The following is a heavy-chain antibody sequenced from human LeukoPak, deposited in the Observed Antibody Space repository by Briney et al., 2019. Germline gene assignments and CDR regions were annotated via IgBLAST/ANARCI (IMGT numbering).Heavy chain of an antibody. CDR1: GVSRSSAY. CDR2: VSYGGNT. Sequence: PSETLSLTCTVSGVSRSSAYWSWIRQPPGKGLEWIGYVSYGGNTNYNPSLKSRVTISVDTSKNQFSLKLSSVTAADTAVYYCARGLQWDLQAFDIWGQGTMVTVSS. J-gene: IGHJ3*02. V-gene: IGHV4-59*01. CDR3: ARGLQWDLQAFDI. D-gene: IGHD1-26*01.